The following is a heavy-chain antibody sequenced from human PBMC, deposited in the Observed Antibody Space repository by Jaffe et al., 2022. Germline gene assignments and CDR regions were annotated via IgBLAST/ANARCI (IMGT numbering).Heavy chain of an antibody. J-gene: IGHJ4*02. CDR2: ISWNSGYI. CDR1: GFTFEDYA. CDR3: AKARGYSVSDAPDY. D-gene: IGHD5-12*01. Sequence: EVQLVESGGGLVQPGTSLRLSCAASGFTFEDYAMHWVRQAPGKGLEWVSGISWNSGYIGYADSVKGRFTISRDNAKNSLYLQMNSLRAEDTAFYYCAKARGYSVSDAPDYWGQGTLVTVSS. V-gene: IGHV3-9*01.